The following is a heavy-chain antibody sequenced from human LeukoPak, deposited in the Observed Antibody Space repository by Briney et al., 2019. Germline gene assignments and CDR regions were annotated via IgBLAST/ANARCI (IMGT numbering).Heavy chain of an antibody. CDR3: ARITTNGYFEY. V-gene: IGHV3-9*01. CDR2: ISWNSGSI. D-gene: IGHD1-1*01. CDR1: GFTFDDYA. Sequence: GGSLRLSCAASGFTFDDYAMHWVRQAPGKGLEWVSGISWNSGSIGYADSVKGRFTISRDNAKNSLYLQMNSLRAEDTAVYFCARITTNGYFEYWGQGTLVTVSS. J-gene: IGHJ4*02.